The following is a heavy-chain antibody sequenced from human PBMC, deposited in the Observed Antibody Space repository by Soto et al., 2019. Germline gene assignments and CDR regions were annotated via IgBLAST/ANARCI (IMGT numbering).Heavy chain of an antibody. CDR1: GGTFSSYA. CDR3: ARGSGIAARPNGFPYYYGMDV. J-gene: IGHJ6*02. V-gene: IGHV1-69*13. Sequence: GASVKVCCKASGGTFSSYAIRWVRQAPEQGLEWMGGIIPIFGTANYAQKFQGRVTSTADESTSTAYMELRSRRSEDTAVYFCARGSGIAARPNGFPYYYGMDVWAQGTTVTVSS. D-gene: IGHD6-6*01. CDR2: IIPIFGTA.